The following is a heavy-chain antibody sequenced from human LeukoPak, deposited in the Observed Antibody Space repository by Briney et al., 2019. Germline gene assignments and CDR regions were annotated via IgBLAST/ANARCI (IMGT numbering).Heavy chain of an antibody. Sequence: GGSLRLSCAASGFTFSSYEMNWVRQAPGEGLEWVSYISSSGSTIYYAGSVKGRFTISRDNAKNSLYLQMNSLRAEDTAVYYCARDRGYYDSSDGAFDIWGQGTMVTVSS. J-gene: IGHJ3*02. D-gene: IGHD3-22*01. CDR3: ARDRGYYDSSDGAFDI. CDR1: GFTFSSYE. V-gene: IGHV3-48*03. CDR2: ISSSGSTI.